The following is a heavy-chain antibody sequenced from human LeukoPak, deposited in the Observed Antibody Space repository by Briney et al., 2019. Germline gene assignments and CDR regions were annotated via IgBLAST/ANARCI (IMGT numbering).Heavy chain of an antibody. Sequence: PGGSLRLSCAASGFTFSSYAMRWVRQAPGKGLEWVAVISYDGSNKYYADSVKGRFTISRDNSKNTLYLQMNSLRAEDTAVYYCARDLVGAEGEKTDYWGQGTLVTVSS. D-gene: IGHD1-26*01. CDR1: GFTFSSYA. CDR2: ISYDGSNK. V-gene: IGHV3-30-3*01. J-gene: IGHJ4*02. CDR3: ARDLVGAEGEKTDY.